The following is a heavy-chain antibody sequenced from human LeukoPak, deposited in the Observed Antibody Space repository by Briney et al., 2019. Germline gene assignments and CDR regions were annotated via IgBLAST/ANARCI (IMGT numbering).Heavy chain of an antibody. D-gene: IGHD6-19*01. V-gene: IGHV3-30*02. CDR1: GFTFSSYG. Sequence: GGSLRLSCAASGFTFSSYGMHWVRQAPGKGLEWVAFIRYDGSNKYYADSVKGRFTISRDNAKNSLYLQMNSLRAEDTAFYYCARVSDISVAAYFDYWGQGTLVTVSS. J-gene: IGHJ4*02. CDR3: ARVSDISVAAYFDY. CDR2: IRYDGSNK.